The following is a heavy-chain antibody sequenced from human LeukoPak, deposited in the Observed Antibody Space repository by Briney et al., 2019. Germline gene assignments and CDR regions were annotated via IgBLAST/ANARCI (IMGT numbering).Heavy chain of an antibody. CDR1: GFTFSSYG. CDR3: ATESYSSGWV. CDR2: ISYDGSNK. V-gene: IGHV3-30*03. J-gene: IGHJ4*02. Sequence: GGSLRLSCAAAGFTFSSYGMHWVRQAPGKGLEWVAVISYDGSNKYYADSVKGRFTISRDNSKNTLYLQMNSLRAEATAVYYCATESYSSGWVWGQGTLVTVSS. D-gene: IGHD6-19*01.